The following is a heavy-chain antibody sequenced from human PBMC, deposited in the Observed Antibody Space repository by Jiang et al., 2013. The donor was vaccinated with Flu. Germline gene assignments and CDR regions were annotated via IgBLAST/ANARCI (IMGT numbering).Heavy chain of an antibody. V-gene: IGHV1-3*01. CDR1: GYTFTSYA. CDR3: ARERSIAARRVVWFDP. J-gene: IGHJ5*02. D-gene: IGHD6-6*01. CDR2: INAGNGNT. Sequence: SGAEVKKPGASVKVSCKASGYTFTSYAMHWVRQAPGQRLEWMGWINAGNGNTKYSQKFQGRVTITRDASASTAYMELSSLRSEDTAVYYCARERSIAARRVVWFDPWGQGTLVTVSS.